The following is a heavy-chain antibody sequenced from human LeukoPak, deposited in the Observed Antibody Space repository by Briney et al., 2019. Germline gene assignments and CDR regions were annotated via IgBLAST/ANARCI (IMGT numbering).Heavy chain of an antibody. D-gene: IGHD5-24*01. CDR3: ARDRRDDYNRDFFDY. V-gene: IGHV4-59*01. CDR2: IYSSGST. CDR1: GGSISNYF. J-gene: IGHJ4*02. Sequence: SETLSLTCTVSGGSISNYFWSWIRQPPGKGPEWIGFIYSSGSTNYNPSLKSRVSISVDTSKNQFSLKLNSVTAADTAVYYCARDRRDDYNRDFFDYWGQGTLVTVSS.